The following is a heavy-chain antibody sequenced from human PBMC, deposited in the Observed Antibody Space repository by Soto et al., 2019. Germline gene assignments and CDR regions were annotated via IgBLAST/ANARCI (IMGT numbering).Heavy chain of an antibody. Sequence: QVQLVQSGAEVKKPGASMKVSCKASGYTFTSYGISWVRQAPGQGLEWMGWISAYNGNTNYAQKLQGRVTMTTDTSTSTAYKEVRSLRSDDTAVYYCARFIAAAGYYYYYYMDVWGKGTTVTVSS. CDR3: ARFIAAAGYYYYYYMDV. CDR2: ISAYNGNT. CDR1: GYTFTSYG. D-gene: IGHD6-13*01. V-gene: IGHV1-18*01. J-gene: IGHJ6*03.